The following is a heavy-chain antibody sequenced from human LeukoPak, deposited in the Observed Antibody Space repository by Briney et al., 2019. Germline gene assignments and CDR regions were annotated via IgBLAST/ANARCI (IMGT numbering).Heavy chain of an antibody. Sequence: SETLSLTCTVSGGSISSYYWSWIRQPPGKGLEWIGYIYYSGSTNYNPSLKSRVTISVDTSKNQFSLKLSSVTAADTAVYYCARPIRSQYYFDYWGQGTLVTVSS. J-gene: IGHJ4*02. CDR3: ARPIRSQYYFDY. CDR1: GGSISSYY. CDR2: IYYSGST. D-gene: IGHD3-3*01. V-gene: IGHV4-59*08.